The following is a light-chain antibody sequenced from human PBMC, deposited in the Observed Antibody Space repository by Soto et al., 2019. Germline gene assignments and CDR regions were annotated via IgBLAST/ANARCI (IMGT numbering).Light chain of an antibody. CDR3: SSYTSSSTVV. Sequence: QSALTQPASVSGSPGQSITISCTGTSSDVGGYNYVSWYQQHPGKAPKLMIYDVSNRPSGVSYRFSGSKSGNTASLTISGLQAEDEADYYCSSYTSSSTVVFGGGTKLTLL. CDR1: SSDVGGYNY. J-gene: IGLJ2*01. V-gene: IGLV2-14*01. CDR2: DVS.